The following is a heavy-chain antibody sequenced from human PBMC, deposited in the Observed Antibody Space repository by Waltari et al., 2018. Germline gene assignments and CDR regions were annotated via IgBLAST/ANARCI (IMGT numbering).Heavy chain of an antibody. J-gene: IGHJ3*02. CDR1: GGSISSGGYY. CDR3: ARVGETYYDFWSATKGAFDI. CDR2: IYYSGST. D-gene: IGHD3-3*01. V-gene: IGHV4-31*03. Sequence: QVQLQESGPGLVKPSQTLSLTCTVSGGSISSGGYYWSWIRPHPGQGLEWIGYIYYSGSTYYNPSLKSRVTISVDTSKNQFSLKLSSVTAADTAVYYCARVGETYYDFWSATKGAFDIWGQGTMVTVSS.